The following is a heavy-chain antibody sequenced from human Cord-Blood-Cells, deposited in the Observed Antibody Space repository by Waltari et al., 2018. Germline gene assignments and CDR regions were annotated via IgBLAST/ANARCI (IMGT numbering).Heavy chain of an antibody. CDR1: GFTFSSLW. D-gene: IGHD6-6*01. CDR3: AEIAALNY. CDR2: IKQDGSEK. Sequence: EVQLVESGGGLVQPGGSLRLSCAASGFTFSSLWMSWVRQAPGKGLEWVANIKQDGSEKYYVDSVKGRFTISRDNAKNSLYLQMNSLRAEDTAVYYCAEIAALNYWGQGTLVTVSS. J-gene: IGHJ4*02. V-gene: IGHV3-7*01.